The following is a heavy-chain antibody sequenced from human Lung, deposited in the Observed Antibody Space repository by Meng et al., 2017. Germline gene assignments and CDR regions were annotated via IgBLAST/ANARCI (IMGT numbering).Heavy chain of an antibody. D-gene: IGHD4-11*01. Sequence: QVQLEQWRSRPFKPLGTLSLTWFVSGGPFSYYYWSWIRQPPGKWLEWIGEINHSGCTNYNPSLESRATISVDTSQNNLSLKLSSVTAADSAVYYCARGPTTMAHDFDYWGQGTLVTVSS. J-gene: IGHJ4*02. CDR1: GGPFSYYY. V-gene: IGHV4-34*01. CDR3: ARGPTTMAHDFDY. CDR2: INHSGCT.